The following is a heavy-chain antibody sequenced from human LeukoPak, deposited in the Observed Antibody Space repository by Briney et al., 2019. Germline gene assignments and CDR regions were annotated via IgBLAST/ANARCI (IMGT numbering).Heavy chain of an antibody. J-gene: IGHJ4*02. CDR3: ARDSRWVYDY. V-gene: IGHV3-21*05. D-gene: IGHD4-23*01. CDR2: ISSSSSNI. CDR1: GFTFSSYA. Sequence: GGSLRLSCAASGFTFSSYAMSWVRQAPGKGLEWVSYISSSSSNIYYADSVKGRFTISRDNAKNSLYLQMNSLRAEDTAVYYVARDSRWVYDYWGQGTLVTVSS.